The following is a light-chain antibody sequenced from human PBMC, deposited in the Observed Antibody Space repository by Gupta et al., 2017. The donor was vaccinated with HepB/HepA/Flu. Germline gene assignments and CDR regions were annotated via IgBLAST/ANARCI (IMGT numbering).Light chain of an antibody. CDR1: CDSDVGTSG. V-gene: IGLV5-45*01. Sequence: QAVLTQPASLSASPGASASNTCTLRCDSDVGTSGIYWYQQKPGSPPQSLLSYKSGSDKHQGSGVPSGFSGSKDASANAGILLISGLQAEDEADYYCMVWHSSAVVFGGGTKLTVL. J-gene: IGLJ2*01. CDR2: YKSGSDK. CDR3: MVWHSSAVV.